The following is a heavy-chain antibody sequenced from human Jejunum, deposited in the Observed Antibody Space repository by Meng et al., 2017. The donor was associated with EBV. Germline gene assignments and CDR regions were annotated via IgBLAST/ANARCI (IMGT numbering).Heavy chain of an antibody. CDR1: GGSVNSGNVY. CDR2: IYYSGST. CDR3: AGLRYSGYDRAFDY. V-gene: IGHV4-61*01. J-gene: IGHJ4*02. Sequence: QVQGPGPGLVKPSETLPLTCTVSGGSVNSGNVYWSWIRQPPGKGLEWIGYIYYSGSTNYIPSLKSRVTISLDTSKNQFSLKLSSVTAADTAVYYCAGLRYSGYDRAFDYWGQGALVTVSS. D-gene: IGHD5-12*01.